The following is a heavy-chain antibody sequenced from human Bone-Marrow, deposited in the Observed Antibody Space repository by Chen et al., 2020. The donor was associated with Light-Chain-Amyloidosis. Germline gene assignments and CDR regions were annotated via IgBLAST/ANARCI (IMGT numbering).Heavy chain of an antibody. CDR1: GFTFNDFG. CDR3: TTDKMGGDFWSGYYRYNWFDP. V-gene: IGHV3-49*04. Sequence: EVQLVASGGGLVQPGRSLRLSCTASGFTFNDFGLSWVRQAPGKGLEWISFIRGKAYGGTTEYAAPVKDRFAISRDDSNNTLYLQMNSLKIEDTGVYYCTTDKMGGDFWSGYYRYNWFDPWGQGSLVTVSS. CDR2: IRGKAYGGTT. D-gene: IGHD3-3*01. J-gene: IGHJ5*02.